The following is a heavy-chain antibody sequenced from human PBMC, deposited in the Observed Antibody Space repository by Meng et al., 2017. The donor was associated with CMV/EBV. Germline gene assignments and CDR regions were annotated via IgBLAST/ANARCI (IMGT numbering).Heavy chain of an antibody. Sequence: GESLKISCAASGFTFSSYGLHWVRQAPAKGLEWVAFIRYYVSNKYYADSVKGRFTISRDNSKNTMYLQMNSLRAEDTAVYYCALLVWGDYVFVFDYWGQGTLVTVSS. J-gene: IGHJ4*02. CDR1: GFTFSSYG. CDR3: ALLVWGDYVFVFDY. CDR2: IRYYVSNK. V-gene: IGHV3-30*02. D-gene: IGHD4-17*01.